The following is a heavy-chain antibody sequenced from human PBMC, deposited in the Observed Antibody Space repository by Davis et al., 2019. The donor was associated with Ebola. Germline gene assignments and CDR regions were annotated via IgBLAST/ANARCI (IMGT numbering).Heavy chain of an antibody. D-gene: IGHD6-19*01. CDR2: INAGNGNT. Sequence: ASVKVSCKASGYTFTSYSMHWVRQAPGQRLEWMGWINAGNGNTKYSQKFQGRVTITRDKSASTAYMELSSLRSEDTAVYYCARGIAVAGPHFDYWGQGTLVTVSS. CDR3: ARGIAVAGPHFDY. V-gene: IGHV1-3*01. J-gene: IGHJ4*02. CDR1: GYTFTSYS.